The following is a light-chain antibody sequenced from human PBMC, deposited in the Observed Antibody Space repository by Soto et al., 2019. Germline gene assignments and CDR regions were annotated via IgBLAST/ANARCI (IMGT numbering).Light chain of an antibody. CDR1: QSVTNW. Sequence: DIQMTQSPSTLSASVGDRVTITCRASQSVTNWLAWYQQKPGKAPNLLIYDASRLHSGIPSRFSGSGSGTEFTLTISSLQPDDVATYYCQQDTAYPYTFGQGTKLEIK. J-gene: IGKJ2*01. CDR3: QQDTAYPYT. CDR2: DAS. V-gene: IGKV1-5*01.